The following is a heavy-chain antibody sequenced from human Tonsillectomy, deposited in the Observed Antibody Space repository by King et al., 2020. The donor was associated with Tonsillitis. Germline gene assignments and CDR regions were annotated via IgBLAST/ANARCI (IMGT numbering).Heavy chain of an antibody. D-gene: IGHD2-2*01. J-gene: IGHJ6*04. CDR3: AKDFERYCSSTSCYNPMDV. CDR2: ISYDGSNK. V-gene: IGHV3-30*18. Sequence: VQLVESGGGVVQPGRSLRLSCAASGFTFSSYGMHWVRQAPGKGLEWVAVISYDGSNKYYADSVKGRFTISRDNFKNTLYLQMNSLRAEDTAVYYCAKDFERYCSSTSCYNPMDVWGKGTTVTVSS. CDR1: GFTFSSYG.